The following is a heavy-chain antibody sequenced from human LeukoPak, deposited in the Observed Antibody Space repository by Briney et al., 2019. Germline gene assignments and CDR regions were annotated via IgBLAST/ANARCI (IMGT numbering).Heavy chain of an antibody. Sequence: GGSLRLSCAASGFTFSSYAMSWVRQAPGKGLEWVSAISGSGGSTYYADPVKGRFTISRDNSKNTLYLQMNSLRAEDTAVYYCAKAVSLGSYYYYGMDVWGQGTTVTVSS. CDR3: AKAVSLGSYYYYGMDV. V-gene: IGHV3-23*01. CDR2: ISGSGGST. J-gene: IGHJ6*02. CDR1: GFTFSSYA. D-gene: IGHD1-26*01.